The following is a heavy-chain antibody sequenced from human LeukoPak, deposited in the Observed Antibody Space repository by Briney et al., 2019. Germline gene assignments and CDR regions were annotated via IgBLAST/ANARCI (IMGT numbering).Heavy chain of an antibody. Sequence: PSETLSLTCTVSGGSISSYYWSWIRQPPGKGLEWIGYIYYSGSTNYNPSLKSRVTISVDTSKNQFSLKLNSVTAADTAAYYCARENSGSYGQFDYWGQGTLVTASS. CDR1: GGSISSYY. V-gene: IGHV4-59*12. J-gene: IGHJ4*02. CDR3: ARENSGSYGQFDY. CDR2: IYYSGST. D-gene: IGHD1-26*01.